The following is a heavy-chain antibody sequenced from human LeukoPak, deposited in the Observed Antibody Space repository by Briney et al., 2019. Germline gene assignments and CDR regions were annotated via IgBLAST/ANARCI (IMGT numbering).Heavy chain of an antibody. CDR3: ARGRMAGTYVFDS. Sequence: SVKVSCKASGGTFSSYAISWVRQAPGQGLEWMGGIIPIFGTANYAQKFQGRVTITADESTSTAYMELSSLRSEDTAVYYCARGRMAGTYVFDSWGQGTLVTVSS. D-gene: IGHD6-19*01. CDR2: IIPIFGTA. J-gene: IGHJ4*02. CDR1: GGTFSSYA. V-gene: IGHV1-69*13.